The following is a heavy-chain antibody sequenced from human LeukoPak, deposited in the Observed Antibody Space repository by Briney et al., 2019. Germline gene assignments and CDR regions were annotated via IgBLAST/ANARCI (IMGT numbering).Heavy chain of an antibody. D-gene: IGHD3-22*01. CDR2: ISVRSNYI. CDR1: GYTFSSFS. J-gene: IGHJ4*02. CDR3: ARLRRDSDSSGYYYYYDY. V-gene: IGHV3-21*01. Sequence: GGSLRLSCVASGYTFSSFSINWVRQAPGKGLEWVSSISVRSNYIYYADSVRGRFSISRDDARNSLYLQMDSLRGDHTAVYYCARLRRDSDSSGYYYYYDYWGQGTLVTVSS.